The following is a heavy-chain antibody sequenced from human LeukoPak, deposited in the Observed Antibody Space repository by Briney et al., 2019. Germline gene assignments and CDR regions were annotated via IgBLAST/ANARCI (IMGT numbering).Heavy chain of an antibody. J-gene: IGHJ4*02. CDR1: GFTFGDYA. V-gene: IGHV3-49*03. CDR2: IRSKAYGGTT. D-gene: IGHD1-20*01. Sequence: PGGSLRLSCTASGFTFGDYAMSWFRQAPGKGLEWVGFIRSKAYGGTTEYAASVKGRFTISRDDSKSIAYLQMNSLKTEDTAVYYCTSKTNWNDAFYWGQGTLVTVSS. CDR3: TSKTNWNDAFY.